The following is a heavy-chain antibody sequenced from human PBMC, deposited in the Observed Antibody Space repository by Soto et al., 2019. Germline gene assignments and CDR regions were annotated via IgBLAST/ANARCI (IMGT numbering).Heavy chain of an antibody. V-gene: IGHV4-59*08. CDR3: ARRYGDCFDY. CDR2: IYYSGST. CDR1: GGSISSYY. Sequence: SETLSLTCTVSGGSISSYYWSWIRQPPGKGLEWIGYIYYSGSTNYNPSLKSRVTISVDTSKNQFSLRLSSVTAADTAVYYCARRYGDCFDYWGQGPLVTVS. J-gene: IGHJ4*02. D-gene: IGHD4-17*01.